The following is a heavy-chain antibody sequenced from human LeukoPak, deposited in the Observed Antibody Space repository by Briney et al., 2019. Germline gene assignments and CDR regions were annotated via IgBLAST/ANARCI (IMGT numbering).Heavy chain of an antibody. Sequence: SQTLSLTCDISGDSVSSNSAARNWIRQSPSRGLEWLGRTFYRSKWYNEYEVSLKSRLTIHADTSKNHFSLQLNSVTPEDTAVYYCARSAGTAIGNYERATFDYWGQGTLVTVSS. CDR3: ARSAGTAIGNYERATFDY. CDR2: TFYRSKWYN. J-gene: IGHJ4*02. CDR1: GDSVSSNSAA. V-gene: IGHV6-1*01. D-gene: IGHD1-7*01.